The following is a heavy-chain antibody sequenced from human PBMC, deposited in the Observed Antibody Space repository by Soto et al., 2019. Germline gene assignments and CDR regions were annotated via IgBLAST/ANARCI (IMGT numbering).Heavy chain of an antibody. Sequence: QVQLVQSGAEVKKPGSSVKVSCKASGGTFSSYAISWVRQAPGQGLEWMGGIIPIFGTANYAQKFQGRVTITADESTSTAYMELSSLRSEDTAVYHCATPAHIVGATGYFQHWGQGTLVTVSS. J-gene: IGHJ1*01. CDR1: GGTFSSYA. CDR3: ATPAHIVGATGYFQH. D-gene: IGHD1-26*01. V-gene: IGHV1-69*01. CDR2: IIPIFGTA.